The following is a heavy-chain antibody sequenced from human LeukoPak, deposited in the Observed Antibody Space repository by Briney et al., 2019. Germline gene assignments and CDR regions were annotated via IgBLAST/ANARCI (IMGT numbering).Heavy chain of an antibody. CDR2: IKSDGSST. D-gene: IGHD4-17*01. V-gene: IGHV3-74*01. CDR1: GFTFSDYY. J-gene: IGHJ3*02. Sequence: GGSLRLSCAASGFTFSDYYMSWIRQAPGKGLVWVSRIKSDGSSTSYADFVKGRFTISRDNAKNTLYLQMNSLRAEDTAVYYCARGDPTVTTTGSGGLDIWGQGTMVTVSS. CDR3: ARGDPTVTTTGSGGLDI.